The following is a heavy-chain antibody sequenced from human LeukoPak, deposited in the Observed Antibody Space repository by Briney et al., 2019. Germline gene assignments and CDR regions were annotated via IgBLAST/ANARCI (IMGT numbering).Heavy chain of an antibody. J-gene: IGHJ4*02. CDR1: GGSISSYY. D-gene: IGHD2-15*01. CDR2: IYSSGST. CDR3: ARDVGGGPFFDY. Sequence: SETLSLTCTVSGGSISSYYWNWIRQPPGKGLEWIGYIYSSGSTNYNPSLKSRVTISVDTSKNQFSLKLSSVTAADTAVYYCARDVGGGPFFDYWGQGTLVTVSS. V-gene: IGHV4-59*01.